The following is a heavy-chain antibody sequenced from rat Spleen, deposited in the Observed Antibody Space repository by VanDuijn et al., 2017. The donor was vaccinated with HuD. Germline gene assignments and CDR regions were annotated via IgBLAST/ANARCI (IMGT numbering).Heavy chain of an antibody. J-gene: IGHJ2*01. CDR2: ISYDGDNT. V-gene: IGHV5-25*01. CDR1: GFSFSDHY. Sequence: EVQLVESDGGLVQPGRSLKLSCAASGFSFSDHYMAWVRQTPTKGLEWVASISYDGDNTYYRDSVKGRFTISRHTTEGSLNLEMDSLRSEDTATYYCARHGNFDYWGQGVMVTVSS. CDR3: ARHGNFDY.